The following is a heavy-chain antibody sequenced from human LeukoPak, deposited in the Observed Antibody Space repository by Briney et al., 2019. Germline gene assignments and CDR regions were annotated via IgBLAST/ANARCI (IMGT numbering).Heavy chain of an antibody. CDR1: GGSISNYY. V-gene: IGHV4-4*07. CDR3: ARASDDFGDYGFDY. Sequence: SETLSLTCTVSGGSISNYYWNWIRQPAGKGLEWIGRIYTSGSTNHNPSLKSRLTMSIDTSKNQFSLRLSSVTAADTAVYYCARASDDFGDYGFDYWGQGTLVTVSS. D-gene: IGHD4-17*01. CDR2: IYTSGST. J-gene: IGHJ4*02.